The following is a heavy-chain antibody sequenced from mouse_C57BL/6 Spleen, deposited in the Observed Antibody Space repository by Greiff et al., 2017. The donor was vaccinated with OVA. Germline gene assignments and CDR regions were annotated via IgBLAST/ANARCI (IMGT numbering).Heavy chain of an antibody. CDR2: ISYDGSN. D-gene: IGHD2-3*01. Sequence: ESGPGLVKPSQSLSLTCSVTGYSITSGYYWNWIRQFPGNKLEWMGYISYDGSNNYNPSLKNRISITRDTSKNQFFLKLNSVTTEDTATYYCARGGGNDGYYFDYWGQGTTLTVSS. CDR3: ARGGGNDGYYFDY. J-gene: IGHJ2*01. V-gene: IGHV3-6*01. CDR1: GYSITSGYY.